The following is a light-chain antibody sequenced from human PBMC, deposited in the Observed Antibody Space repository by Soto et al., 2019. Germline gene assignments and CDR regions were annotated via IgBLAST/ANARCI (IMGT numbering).Light chain of an antibody. Sequence: PGERATLSCRASQTVSSNNLAWYQRKRGQAPRLLIYGASSRAAAIPDRFRGSGSGTDFTLIISSLAPEDFAVYYCQQYGSSPFTFGPGTAVDIK. CDR2: GAS. CDR3: QQYGSSPFT. J-gene: IGKJ3*01. V-gene: IGKV3-20*01. CDR1: QTVSSNN.